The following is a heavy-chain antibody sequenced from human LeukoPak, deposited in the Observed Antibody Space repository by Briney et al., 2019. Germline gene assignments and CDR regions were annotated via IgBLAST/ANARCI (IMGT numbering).Heavy chain of an antibody. CDR2: ISGSGGST. D-gene: IGHD5-12*01. Sequence: SCKASGGTFSSYAMSWVRQAPGKGLEWVSAISGSGGSTYYADSVKGRFAISRDNSKNTLYLQMNSLRAEDTAVYYCAKDQEGYGDYWGQGTLVTVSS. CDR3: AKDQEGYGDY. V-gene: IGHV3-23*01. CDR1: GGTFSSYA. J-gene: IGHJ4*02.